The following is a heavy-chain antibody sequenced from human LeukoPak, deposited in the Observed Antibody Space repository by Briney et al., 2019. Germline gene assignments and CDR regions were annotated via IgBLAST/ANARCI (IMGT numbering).Heavy chain of an antibody. V-gene: IGHV1-18*01. CDR3: ARLACSGGSCYSCDY. D-gene: IGHD2-15*01. CDR2: ISAYNGNT. CDR1: GYTXTSYG. Sequence: ASVKVSCKSSGYTXTSYGISWVRQAPGQGLEWMGWISAYNGNTNYAQTLQGRVTMTTDTSANTAYMELRSLRSDDTAVYYCARLACSGGSCYSCDYWGQGTLVTVSS. J-gene: IGHJ4*02.